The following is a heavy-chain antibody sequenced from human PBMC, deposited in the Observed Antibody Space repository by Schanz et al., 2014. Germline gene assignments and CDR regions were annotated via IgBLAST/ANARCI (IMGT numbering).Heavy chain of an antibody. J-gene: IGHJ4*02. D-gene: IGHD6-13*01. V-gene: IGHV1-69*09. Sequence: QVQLVQSGAEVKKPGASVKVSCKASGGTFSTYTISWVRQAPGQGLEWMDWIIPILGIANYAQKFQGSVTIATVKSAFSAYMDVSGLRSQDTAVYDCASSAAGYSSSWDFGYWGQGTLVTVSS. CDR3: ASSAAGYSSSWDFGY. CDR2: IIPILGIA. CDR1: GGTFSTYT.